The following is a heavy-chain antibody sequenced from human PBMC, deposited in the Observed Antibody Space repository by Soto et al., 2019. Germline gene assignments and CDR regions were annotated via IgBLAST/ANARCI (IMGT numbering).Heavy chain of an antibody. J-gene: IGHJ4*02. CDR1: GGSISSYY. D-gene: IGHD4-17*01. V-gene: IGHV4-59*01. CDR3: ARGIYGDFPS. CDR2: IYYSGST. Sequence: SETLSLTCTVSGGSISSYYWSWIRQPPGKGLEWIGYIYYSGSTNYNPSLKSRVTISVDTSKNHFSLKLSSVTAADTAVYYCARGIYGDFPSWGQGTLVTVSS.